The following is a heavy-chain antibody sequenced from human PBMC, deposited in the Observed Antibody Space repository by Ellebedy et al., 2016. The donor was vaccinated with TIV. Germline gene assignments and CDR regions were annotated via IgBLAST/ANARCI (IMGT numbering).Heavy chain of an antibody. J-gene: IGHJ3*02. CDR3: ARAEAYYYDSSGSLEAFDI. CDR1: RGTFSSYA. V-gene: IGHV1-69*04. Sequence: SVKVSXKASRGTFSSYAISWVRQAPGQGFEWMGRIIPILGIANYAQKFQGRVTITADKSTSTAYMELSSLRSEDTAVYYCARAEAYYYDSSGSLEAFDIWGQGTMVTVSS. D-gene: IGHD3-22*01. CDR2: IIPILGIA.